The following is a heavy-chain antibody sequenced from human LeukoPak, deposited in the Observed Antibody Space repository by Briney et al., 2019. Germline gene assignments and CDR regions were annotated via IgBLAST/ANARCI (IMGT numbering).Heavy chain of an antibody. V-gene: IGHV3-7*05. CDR3: ARGQMAGY. D-gene: IGHD5-24*01. J-gene: IGHJ4*02. CDR2: IQPDGSEK. Sequence: GGSLRLSCAASGFPFSSYWMSWVRQAPGKGLEWVANIQPDGSEKSYVDSVKGRFTISRDNAKNSLYLQMNSLRAEDTAVYYCARGQMAGYWGQGTLVTVSS. CDR1: GFPFSSYW.